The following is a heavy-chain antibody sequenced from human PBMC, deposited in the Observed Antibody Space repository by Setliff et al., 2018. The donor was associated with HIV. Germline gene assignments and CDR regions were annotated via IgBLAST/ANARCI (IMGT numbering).Heavy chain of an antibody. Sequence: SETLSLTCTVSGVSISSYYWSWIRQPPGKGLEWIGYIDNSGSTKYNPSLKSRVTISVDTPKKQFSLKLTSVTATDTAVYYCARRGVAFRELLYSIGAFDLWGQGTMVTVSS. CDR2: IDNSGST. CDR1: GVSISSYY. CDR3: ARRGVAFRELLYSIGAFDL. J-gene: IGHJ3*01. D-gene: IGHD3-10*01. V-gene: IGHV4-59*08.